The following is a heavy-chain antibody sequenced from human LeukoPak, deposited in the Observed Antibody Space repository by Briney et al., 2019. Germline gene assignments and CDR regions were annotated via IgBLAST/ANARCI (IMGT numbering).Heavy chain of an antibody. CDR2: ISAYNGNT. CDR3: ARDSDYSTGGGMDV. J-gene: IGHJ6*02. CDR1: GYTFTSYG. Sequence: ASVKVSCKASGYTFTSYGISWVRQAPGQGLECMGWISAYNGNTNYAQKLQGRVTMTTDTSTSTAYMELRSLRSDDTAVYYCARDSDYSTGGGMDVWGQGTTVTVSS. V-gene: IGHV1-18*01. D-gene: IGHD4-11*01.